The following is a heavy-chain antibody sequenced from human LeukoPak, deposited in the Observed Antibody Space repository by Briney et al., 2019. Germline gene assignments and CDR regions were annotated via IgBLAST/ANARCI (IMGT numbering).Heavy chain of an antibody. CDR1: GDSIRSYY. J-gene: IGHJ5*02. V-gene: IGHV4-59*01. Sequence: PSETLSLTCTVSGDSIRSYYWSWIRQPPGKGLEWIGFLYYSGSTNYNPSLKGRVTMAVDTSTNQFSLKLSSVTAADTAVYYCARGRESYGFNYWFDPWGQGTLVSVSS. CDR2: LYYSGST. D-gene: IGHD5-18*01. CDR3: ARGRESYGFNYWFDP.